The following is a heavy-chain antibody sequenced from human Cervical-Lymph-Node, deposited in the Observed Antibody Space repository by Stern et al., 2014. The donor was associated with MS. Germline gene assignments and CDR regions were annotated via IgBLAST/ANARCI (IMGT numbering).Heavy chain of an antibody. D-gene: IGHD4-23*01. Sequence: QVQLVQSGSELKKPGASVKVSCKASGYTFSTYAMNWVRQAPGQGLEGIGWISPDSGTPMYAQGFTGRFVFSLDTSVSTAYLQINSLQTEDTASYYCARDRGAVVTGPYYFDSWGQGTLVTVSS. V-gene: IGHV7-4-1*02. CDR1: GYTFSTYA. CDR2: ISPDSGTP. CDR3: ARDRGAVVTGPYYFDS. J-gene: IGHJ4*02.